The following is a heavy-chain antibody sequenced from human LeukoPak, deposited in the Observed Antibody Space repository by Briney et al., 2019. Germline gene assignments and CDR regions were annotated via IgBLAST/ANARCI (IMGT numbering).Heavy chain of an antibody. CDR3: ARHISSGSGTYAHFDY. J-gene: IGHJ4*02. V-gene: IGHV4-59*08. D-gene: IGHD1-26*01. CDR2: IHYNGNT. CDR1: GSMYNYY. Sequence: SETLSLTCTVSGSMYNYYWSWIRQPPGKGLEWIGYIHYNGNTNYSPSLKSRVTMSLDTSKNQVSLNLNSVTAADTAVYYCARHISSGSGTYAHFDYWGQGTLVTVSS.